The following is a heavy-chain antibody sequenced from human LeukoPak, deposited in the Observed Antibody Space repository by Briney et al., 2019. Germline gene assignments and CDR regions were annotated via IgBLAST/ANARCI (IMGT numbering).Heavy chain of an antibody. V-gene: IGHV3-48*03. D-gene: IGHD3-10*01. CDR3: VREKTHLWFGDY. CDR1: GFTFITYE. CDR2: ISIGGTTI. J-gene: IGHJ4*02. Sequence: GGALRFSCAASGFTFITYEMNWLRQAPGKGLEWISYISIGGTTIYYPDSVKGRFTISRDNAKNSVYLQMNSLRAEDTAIYYCVREKTHLWFGDYWGQGTLVTVSS.